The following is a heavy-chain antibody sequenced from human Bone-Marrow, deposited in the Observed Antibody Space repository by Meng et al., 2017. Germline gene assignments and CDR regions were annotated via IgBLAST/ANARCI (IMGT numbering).Heavy chain of an antibody. CDR2: IYHSGNT. D-gene: IGHD6-13*01. Sequence: QVQLQESGPGLVKPAGTLSLTCAVSGGSISSSNWWSWVRQPPGKGLEWIGEIYHSGNTNYNPSLKSRVAMSVDKSKNQFSLRLSSVTAADTAVYYCARARSSSWSFDYWGQGTLVTVSS. CDR1: GGSISSSNW. CDR3: ARARSSSWSFDY. J-gene: IGHJ4*02. V-gene: IGHV4-4*02.